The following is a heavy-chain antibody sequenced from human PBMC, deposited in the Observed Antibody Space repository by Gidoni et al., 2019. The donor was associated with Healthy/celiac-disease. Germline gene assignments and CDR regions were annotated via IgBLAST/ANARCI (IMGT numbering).Heavy chain of an antibody. D-gene: IGHD5-18*01. CDR3: AREGLRYSYGFNY. V-gene: IGHV3-53*02. CDR2: ISSGGST. J-gene: IGHJ4*02. CDR1: GFTVRSNS. Sequence: EVQLVETGGGLIQPGGSLRLSCAASGFTVRSNSMSWLRQAPGRGLEWVSVISSGGSTYYADSVKGRFTISRDNSKNTLYLQMTSLRAEDTAVYYCAREGLRYSYGFNYWGQGTLVTVSS.